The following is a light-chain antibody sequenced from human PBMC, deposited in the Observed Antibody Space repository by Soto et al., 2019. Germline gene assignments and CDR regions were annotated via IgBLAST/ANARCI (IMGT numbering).Light chain of an antibody. Sequence: QSVLTQPPSVSGAPGQRVTISCTGSSSNIGAGYDVHWYQQLPGTAPKLLIFVNINRPSGVPDRFSGPKSGTSASLAITGLRAEDEADYSCQSYDSSLSGYVFGTGTKVTVL. CDR3: QSYDSSLSGYV. J-gene: IGLJ1*01. CDR1: SSNIGAGYD. V-gene: IGLV1-40*01. CDR2: VNI.